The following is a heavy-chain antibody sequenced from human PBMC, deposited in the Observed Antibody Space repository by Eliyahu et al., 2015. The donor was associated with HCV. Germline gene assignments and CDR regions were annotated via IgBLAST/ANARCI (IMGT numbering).Heavy chain of an antibody. D-gene: IGHD4-17*01. V-gene: IGHV3-30*18. Sequence: QVHLVESGGGVVQPGRSLRLSCAXSGFTFTSFDLHWVRQAPGXGLEXVAFTSSDGSKKYYADSVKGRFTISRDISKDTLYLQMNSLRAEDTAVYYCAKDWTFYGDSPLDYWGQGTLVTVSS. CDR3: AKDWTFYGDSPLDY. CDR2: TSSDGSKK. J-gene: IGHJ4*02. CDR1: GFTFTSFD.